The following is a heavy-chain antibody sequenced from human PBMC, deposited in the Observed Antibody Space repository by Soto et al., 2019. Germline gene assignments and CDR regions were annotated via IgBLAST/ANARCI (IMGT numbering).Heavy chain of an antibody. CDR1: GFTFSSYG. CDR2: IWYDGSNK. J-gene: IGHJ3*02. V-gene: IGHV3-33*01. D-gene: IGHD3-16*01. CDR3: ARRWGYDAFDI. Sequence: QVQLVESGGGVVQPGRSLRLSCAASGFTFSSYGMHWVRQAPGKGLEWVAVIWYDGSNKYYADSVKGRVTISRDNSKNTLYLQMNSLRAEDTAVYYCARRWGYDAFDIWGQGTMVTVSS.